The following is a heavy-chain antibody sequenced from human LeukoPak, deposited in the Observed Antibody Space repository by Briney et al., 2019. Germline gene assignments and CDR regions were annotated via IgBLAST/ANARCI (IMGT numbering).Heavy chain of an antibody. CDR2: IYYSGST. D-gene: IGHD6-13*01. J-gene: IGHJ5*02. CDR3: ARDSSWYPGSWFDP. Sequence: SETLSLTCTVSGGSISSYYWSWIRQPPGKGLEWIGYIYYSGSTNYNPSLKSRVTMSVDTSKNQFSLKLSSVTAADTAVYYCARDSSWYPGSWFDPWGQGTLVTVSS. CDR1: GGSISSYY. V-gene: IGHV4-59*12.